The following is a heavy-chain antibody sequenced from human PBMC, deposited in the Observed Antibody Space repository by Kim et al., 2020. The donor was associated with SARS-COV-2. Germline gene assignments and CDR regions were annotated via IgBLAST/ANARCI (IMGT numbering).Heavy chain of an antibody. J-gene: IGHJ4*02. CDR1: GFTFTGYA. V-gene: IGHV3-23*01. CDR2: IDGSDGTT. CDR3: MKGGWGVIWDH. Sequence: GGSLRLSCTTSGFTFTGYAMSWVRQAPGKGLEWVSSIDGSDGTTFYVDSVKGRFTISRDNSKNTLSLQMYSLRADDTAVYYCMKGGWGVIWDHWGRGT. D-gene: IGHD3-10*01.